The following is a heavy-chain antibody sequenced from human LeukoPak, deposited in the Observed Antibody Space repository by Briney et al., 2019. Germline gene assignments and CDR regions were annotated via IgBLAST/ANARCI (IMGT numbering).Heavy chain of an antibody. CDR1: GYTFTGYY. D-gene: IGHD6-13*01. CDR3: ARDKEDSSSSDPHDAFDI. J-gene: IGHJ3*02. V-gene: IGHV1-2*04. CDR2: INPNSGGT. Sequence: ASVNVSCKASGYTFTGYYMHWVRQAPGQGLEWMGWINPNSGGTNYAQKFQGWVTMTRDTSISTAYMELSRLRSDDTAVYYCARDKEDSSSSDPHDAFDIWGQGTMVTVSS.